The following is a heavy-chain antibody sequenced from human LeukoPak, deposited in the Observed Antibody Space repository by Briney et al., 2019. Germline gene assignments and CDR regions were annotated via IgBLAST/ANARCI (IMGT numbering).Heavy chain of an antibody. CDR2: IKQDSSEK. Sequence: GGSLRLSCAASGFTFSNNWMSWVRQAPGKGLEWVANIKQDSSEKFYVDSVKGRFTVSRDNAKNSLYLQMSSLRAEDTAVYFCARYCSSGYCWSFDYWGQGTLVTVSS. J-gene: IGHJ4*02. CDR1: GFTFSNNW. CDR3: ARYCSSGYCWSFDY. D-gene: IGHD3-22*01. V-gene: IGHV3-7*01.